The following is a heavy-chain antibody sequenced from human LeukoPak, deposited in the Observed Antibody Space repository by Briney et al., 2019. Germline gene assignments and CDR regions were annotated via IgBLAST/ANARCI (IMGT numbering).Heavy chain of an antibody. CDR3: AKDRRSSSWYVGFDP. Sequence: QPGGSLRLSCAASGFTFSSYGMHWVRQAPGRGLEGVAVISYDGSNKYYADSVKGRFTISRDNSKNTLYLQMNSLRAEDTAVYYCAKDRRSSSWYVGFDPWGQGTLVTVSS. D-gene: IGHD6-13*01. CDR1: GFTFSSYG. V-gene: IGHV3-30*18. CDR2: ISYDGSNK. J-gene: IGHJ5*02.